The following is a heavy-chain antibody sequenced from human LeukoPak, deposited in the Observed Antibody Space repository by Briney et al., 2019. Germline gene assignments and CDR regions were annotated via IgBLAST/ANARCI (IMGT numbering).Heavy chain of an antibody. Sequence: HGESLKISCKGSGYSFTSYWIGWVRQMPGKGLEWMGIIYPGDSDTRYSPSFQGQVTNSADKSISTAYQQWSRLKASDTAMYYCARLVEVAGRLDYWGQGTPVIVSS. D-gene: IGHD6-19*01. J-gene: IGHJ4*02. CDR3: ARLVEVAGRLDY. CDR2: IYPGDSDT. CDR1: GYSFTSYW. V-gene: IGHV5-51*01.